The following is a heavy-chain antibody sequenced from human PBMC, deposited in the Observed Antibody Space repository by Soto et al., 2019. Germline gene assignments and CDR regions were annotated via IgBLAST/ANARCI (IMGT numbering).Heavy chain of an antibody. CDR1: GFTFTTFG. D-gene: IGHD4-17*01. CDR2: ISYDGNNK. CDR3: AKDLQAYGDYNYDYYGMDV. Sequence: QVQLVESGGGVVQPGGSLRLSCTASGFTFTTFGIHWVRQAPGKGLEWVALISYDGNNKYYSDSVKGRFTISRDNYKNTLSLQMNSLRAEDTAVYYCAKDLQAYGDYNYDYYGMDVWGQGTTVSVSS. V-gene: IGHV3-30*18. J-gene: IGHJ6*02.